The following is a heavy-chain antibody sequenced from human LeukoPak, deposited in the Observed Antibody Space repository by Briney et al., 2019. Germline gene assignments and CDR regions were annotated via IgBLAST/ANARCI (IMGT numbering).Heavy chain of an antibody. CDR1: GFTVSSNY. D-gene: IGHD3-10*01. CDR2: IYSGGST. CDR3: ASGVVLWFGELLGFDY. Sequence: GGSLRLSCAASGFTVSSNYMSWVRQAPGKGLEWLSVIYSGGSTYYADSVKGRFTISRDNSKNTLYLQMNSLRAEDTAVYYCASGVVLWFGELLGFDYWGQGTLVTVSS. V-gene: IGHV3-53*01. J-gene: IGHJ4*02.